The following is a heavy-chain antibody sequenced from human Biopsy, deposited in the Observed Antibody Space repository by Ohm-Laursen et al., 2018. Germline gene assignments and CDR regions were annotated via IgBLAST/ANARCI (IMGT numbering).Heavy chain of an antibody. CDR1: GGSISSSTTYY. CDR2: IYNTETT. J-gene: IGHJ5*02. Sequence: SDTLSLTCTVSGGSISSSTTYYWAWLRQPPGKGLEWIGSIYNTETTLYNPSLKSRVTISVDTSTNQFSLKVSSVTAADTALYFCARHPTGFWFDPWGHGTLVTASS. V-gene: IGHV4-39*01. CDR3: ARHPTGFWFDP.